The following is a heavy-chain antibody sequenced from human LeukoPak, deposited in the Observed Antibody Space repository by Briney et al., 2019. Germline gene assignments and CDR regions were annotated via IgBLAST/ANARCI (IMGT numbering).Heavy chain of an antibody. V-gene: IGHV3-30*03. J-gene: IGHJ6*02. CDR3: VRAPPYSSASWGYYGMDV. Sequence: PGGSLRLSCAASGFTFSSYGMHWVRQAPGKGLEWVAVISYDGSNKYYADSVKGRFTMSRENAKDSLYLQMNSLSAGDTAVYYCVRAPPYSSASWGYYGMDVWGQGTTVTVSS. D-gene: IGHD6-19*01. CDR1: GFTFSSYG. CDR2: ISYDGSNK.